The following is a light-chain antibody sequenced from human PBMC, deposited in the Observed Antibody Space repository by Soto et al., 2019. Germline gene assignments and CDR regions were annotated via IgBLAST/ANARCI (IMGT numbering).Light chain of an antibody. V-gene: IGKV2-28*01. J-gene: IGKJ5*01. Sequence: EIGRTQSPLSLPCNPVEPASISCRSSQTLLHSNGYNYVDWYLQRPGQSPQLLIYLVSNRASGVPDRFSGSGSGTDFTLKISRVEAQDVGRYYCMQAIQTPLTFGQGTRLEIK. CDR3: MQAIQTPLT. CDR2: LVS. CDR1: QTLLHSNGYNY.